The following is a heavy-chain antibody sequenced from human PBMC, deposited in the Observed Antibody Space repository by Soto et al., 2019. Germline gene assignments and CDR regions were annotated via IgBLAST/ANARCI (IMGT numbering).Heavy chain of an antibody. CDR2: ISGSGGST. Sequence: GGSLRLSCAASGFTFSTYAMSWVRQAPWKGLEWVSAISGSGGSTYYADSVKGRFTISRDNSKNTLYLQMHSLRAEDTAVYYCAKNWDTTSSSSSHWGQGTLVTVSS. J-gene: IGHJ4*02. CDR3: AKNWDTTSSSSSH. V-gene: IGHV3-23*01. D-gene: IGHD6-6*01. CDR1: GFTFSTYA.